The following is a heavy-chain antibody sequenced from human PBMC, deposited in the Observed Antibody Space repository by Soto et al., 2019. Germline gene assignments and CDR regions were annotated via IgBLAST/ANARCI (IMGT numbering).Heavy chain of an antibody. Sequence: PVGSLRLSCAASGFTVSSNYMSWVRQAPGKGLEWVSVIYSGGSTYYADSVKGRFTISRDNSKNTLYLQMNSLRAEDTAVYYCARAYGDYAGYFDYWGQGTLVTVSS. J-gene: IGHJ4*02. CDR2: IYSGGST. CDR3: ARAYGDYAGYFDY. V-gene: IGHV3-53*01. CDR1: GFTVSSNY. D-gene: IGHD4-17*01.